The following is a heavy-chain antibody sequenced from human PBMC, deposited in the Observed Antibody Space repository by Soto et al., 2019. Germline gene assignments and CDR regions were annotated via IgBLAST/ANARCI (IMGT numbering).Heavy chain of an antibody. CDR3: ARGSGIPVASYWYFDL. CDR1: GGTFSSYA. Sequence: QVQLVQSGAEVKKPGSSVKVSCKASGGTFSSYAISWVRQAPGQGLEWMGGIIPIFGTANYAQKFQGRVTIIADESTSTAYMELSSLRSEDTAVYYCARGSGIPVASYWYFDLWGRGTLVTVSS. J-gene: IGHJ2*01. D-gene: IGHD3-10*01. V-gene: IGHV1-69*01. CDR2: IIPIFGTA.